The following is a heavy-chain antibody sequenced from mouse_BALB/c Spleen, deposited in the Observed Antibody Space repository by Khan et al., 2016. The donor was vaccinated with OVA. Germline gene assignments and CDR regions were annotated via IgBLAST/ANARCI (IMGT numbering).Heavy chain of an antibody. CDR1: GFTFSSYT. CDR2: ISSGGVST. CDR3: EAAGHEGYYYAMDY. D-gene: IGHD3-3*01. J-gene: IGHJ4*01. Sequence: EVELVESGGGLVQPGGSLKLSCVASGFTFSSYTMSWVRQTPEKRLEWVAFISSGGVSTYYPDTVKGRFAISRDNAMNTLYLQMSSLKSEDTAMSYCEAAGHEGYYYAMDYWGQGTSVTVSS. V-gene: IGHV5-12-2*01.